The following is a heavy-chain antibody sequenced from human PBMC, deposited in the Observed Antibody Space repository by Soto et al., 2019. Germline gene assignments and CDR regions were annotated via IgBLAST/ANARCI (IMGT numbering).Heavy chain of an antibody. V-gene: IGHV4-59*01. Sequence: PSETLSLTCTVSGGSMIAYYWNWMRQPPVKGLQWIGYTYYSGSTTYNPPLKSRVTISVDSSKNQFSLKLDSVTPADTAVYYCARVRGTAGKRYFDYWAPGTLVTVSS. CDR2: TYYSGST. J-gene: IGHJ4*02. D-gene: IGHD6-13*01. CDR3: ARVRGTAGKRYFDY. CDR1: GGSMIAYY.